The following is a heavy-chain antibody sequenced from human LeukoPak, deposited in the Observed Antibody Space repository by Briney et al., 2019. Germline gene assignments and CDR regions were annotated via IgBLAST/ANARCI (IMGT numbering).Heavy chain of an antibody. Sequence: ASVKVSCKASGYTFTSYGISWVRQAPGQGLEWMGWISAYNGNTNYAQKLQGRVTMTTDTSTSTAYMELRSLRSDDTAAYYCARDGQWLRDYYYGMDVWGQGTTVTVSS. CDR1: GYTFTSYG. V-gene: IGHV1-18*01. J-gene: IGHJ6*02. CDR3: ARDGQWLRDYYYGMDV. CDR2: ISAYNGNT. D-gene: IGHD6-19*01.